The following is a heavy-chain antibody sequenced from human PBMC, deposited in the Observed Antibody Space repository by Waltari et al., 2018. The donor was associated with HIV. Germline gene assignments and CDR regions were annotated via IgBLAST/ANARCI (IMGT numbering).Heavy chain of an antibody. Sequence: EVKLVESGGGVVEPGQSLRLSCKGSGFNFGAYAFSWVRQAPGKGTGWVGFIRKKTFGVRKKYGASVRGRSSVMRDDSKSVAHVVMDNGGSDDTGAYYYTREAFPHLRTQRVHFDDWGQGTQVIVSS. J-gene: IGHJ4*02. V-gene: IGHV3-49*04. CDR3: TREAFPHLRTQRVHFDD. CDR1: GFNFGAYA. CDR2: IRKKTFGVRK.